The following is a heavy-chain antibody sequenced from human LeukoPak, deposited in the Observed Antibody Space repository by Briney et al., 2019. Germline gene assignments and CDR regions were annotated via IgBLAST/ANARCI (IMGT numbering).Heavy chain of an antibody. CDR3: ATFLEASGSYYYYYMDV. CDR1: NAFITSGSYY. V-gene: IGHV4-61*09. J-gene: IGHJ6*03. CDR2: IYTNGST. Sequence: SETLSLTCTVSNAFITSGSYYWTWIRQSAGKGLEWIGHIYTNGSTTYNPSLKSRVTVSVDTSKNQFPLKLTSATAADTAVYYCATFLEASGSYYYYYMDVWGKGTTVTVSS. D-gene: IGHD3-10*01.